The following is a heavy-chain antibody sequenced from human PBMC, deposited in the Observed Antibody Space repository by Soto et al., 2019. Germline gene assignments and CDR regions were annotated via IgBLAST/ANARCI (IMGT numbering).Heavy chain of an antibody. CDR3: ARYCPPSAMVRGAIITGFEYFQH. CDR1: GFTFSSYW. CDR2: IKQDGGEK. D-gene: IGHD3-10*01. V-gene: IGHV3-7*01. J-gene: IGHJ1*01. Sequence: GGSLRLSCAASGFTFSSYWMSWVRQAPGKGLEWVANIKQDGGEKYYVDSVKGRFTISRDNAKNSLYLQMNSLRVEDTAVYDSARYCPPSAMVRGAIITGFEYFQHWGQGTLVTVSS.